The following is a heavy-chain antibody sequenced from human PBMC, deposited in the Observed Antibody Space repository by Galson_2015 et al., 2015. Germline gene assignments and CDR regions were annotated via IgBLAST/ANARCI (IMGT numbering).Heavy chain of an antibody. CDR3: AKDETSPLAY. Sequence: SLRLSCAASGFTFSRYWMTWVRQAPGKGLEWVANIKQDGSEKYYGDSVKGRFTISRDNGRNSMYLQMNSLRAEDTAVYYCAKDETSPLAYWGQGTLVTVSS. CDR2: IKQDGSEK. J-gene: IGHJ4*02. V-gene: IGHV3-7*01. D-gene: IGHD6-6*01. CDR1: GFTFSRYW.